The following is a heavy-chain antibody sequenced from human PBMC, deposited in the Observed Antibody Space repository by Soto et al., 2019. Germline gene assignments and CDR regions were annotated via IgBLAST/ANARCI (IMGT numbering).Heavy chain of an antibody. CDR1: GDSIKNHY. V-gene: IGHV4-59*11. CDR3: AKGFDFWSGPGDY. CDR2: IYYSGST. Sequence: SETLSLTCNVTGDSIKNHYWSWIRQAPGKGLEWIGYIYYSGSTLYNPSLKRRVTISADTAKNQFSLRLTSLTAADTAVYYCAKGFDFWSGPGDYWGQGTLVTVSS. J-gene: IGHJ4*02. D-gene: IGHD3-3*01.